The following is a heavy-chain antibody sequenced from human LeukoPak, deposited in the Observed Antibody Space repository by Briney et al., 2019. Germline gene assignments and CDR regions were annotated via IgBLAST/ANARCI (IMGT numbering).Heavy chain of an antibody. CDR2: IREDGNEE. CDR3: KSGGAAPGSFDY. D-gene: IGHD1-1*01. V-gene: IGHV3-7*01. J-gene: IGHJ4*02. CDR1: GFIFSNFW. Sequence: GGSLRLSCEASGFIFSNFWMSWVRQAPGKGLEWVANIREDGNEEYYVDSVKGRFTISRDNAKNSLYLQLNSLRVEDTAVYYCKSGGAAPGSFDYWGQGTLVTVSP.